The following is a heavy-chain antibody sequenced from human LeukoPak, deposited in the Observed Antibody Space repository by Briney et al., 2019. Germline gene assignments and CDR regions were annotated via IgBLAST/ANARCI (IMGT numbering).Heavy chain of an antibody. CDR2: INDRGHT. V-gene: IGHV4-34*01. Sequence: SETLSLTCAVYGVSFYGYHWNWIRQSPDKRLEWIGEINDRGHTNYNPSLKSRVTISADTSRKQFSLKLTSVTAADTAVYYCARDPTTEVDVPYYFDFWGQGTLVAVSS. D-gene: IGHD1-14*01. J-gene: IGHJ4*02. CDR1: GVSFYGYH. CDR3: ARDPTTEVDVPYYFDF.